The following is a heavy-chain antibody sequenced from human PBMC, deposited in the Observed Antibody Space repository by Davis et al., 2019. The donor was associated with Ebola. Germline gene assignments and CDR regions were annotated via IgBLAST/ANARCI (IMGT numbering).Heavy chain of an antibody. CDR1: GFTFSSYW. Sequence: GESLKISCAASGFTFSSYWMSWVRQAPGKGLEWLGNIKKDGSEKFYVDSLKGRFTISRYNAKNSVYLQMNSLRVEDTAVYFCSRGDYWGQGTPVTVSS. CDR2: IKKDGSEK. CDR3: SRGDY. V-gene: IGHV3-7*04. J-gene: IGHJ4*02.